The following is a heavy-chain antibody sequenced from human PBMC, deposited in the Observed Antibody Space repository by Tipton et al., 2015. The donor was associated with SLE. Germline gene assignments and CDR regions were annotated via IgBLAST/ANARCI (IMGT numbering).Heavy chain of an antibody. CDR3: VRGGVVVS. CDR2: IFYSGST. D-gene: IGHD2-15*01. Sequence: TLSLTCTVSGGSISSYYWSWIRQPPGKGLEWIGYIFYSGSTNYNPSLKSRVTISVDTSKNQFSLKLKSVTAADSAVYYCVRGGVVVSWGQGTVVTVSS. CDR1: GGSISSYY. V-gene: IGHV4-59*01. J-gene: IGHJ4*02.